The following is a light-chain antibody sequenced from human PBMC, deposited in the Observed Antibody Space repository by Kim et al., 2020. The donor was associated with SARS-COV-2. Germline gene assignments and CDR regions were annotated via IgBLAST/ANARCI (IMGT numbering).Light chain of an antibody. V-gene: IGLV2-14*03. CDR2: DVS. CDR3: SSYTSSSTLV. J-gene: IGLJ2*01. CDR1: SSDVGGYNC. Sequence: GQSVNISCTGTSSDVGGYNCVSWYQQHPGKAPKLMIYDVSNRPSGVSNRFSGSKSGNTASLTISGLQAEDEADYYCSSYTSSSTLVFGGGTKLTVL.